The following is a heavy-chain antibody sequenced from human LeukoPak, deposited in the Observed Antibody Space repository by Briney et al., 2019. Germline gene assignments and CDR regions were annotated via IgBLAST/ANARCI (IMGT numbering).Heavy chain of an antibody. CDR3: ARGRGGAQQSLYT. J-gene: IGHJ5*02. CDR2: INPSGGST. V-gene: IGHV1-46*01. CDR1: GYTFTSYY. Sequence: ASVKVSCKASGYTFTSYYMHWVRQAPGQGLEWMGIINPSGGSTSYAQKFQGRVTMTRNTSISTAYMELSSLRSEDTAVYYCARGRGGAQQSLYTWGQGTLVTVSS. D-gene: IGHD6-13*01.